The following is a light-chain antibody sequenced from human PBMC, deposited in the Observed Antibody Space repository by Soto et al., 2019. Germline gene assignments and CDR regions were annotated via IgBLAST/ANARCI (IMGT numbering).Light chain of an antibody. CDR3: QQYNSYPYT. Sequence: DILMTQSPSALSASVGDRVTITCRASQSISTFLAWYQQKPGKAPNLLIYYASNLQSGVPSRFGGSGSGTEFILTISTLQPDDFATYYCQQYNSYPYTFGQGTKLEIK. CDR2: YAS. V-gene: IGKV1-5*03. J-gene: IGKJ2*01. CDR1: QSISTF.